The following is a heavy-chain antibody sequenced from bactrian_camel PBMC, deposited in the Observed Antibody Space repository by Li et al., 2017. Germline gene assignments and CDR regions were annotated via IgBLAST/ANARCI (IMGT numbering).Heavy chain of an antibody. CDR3: TNGGKVVGWLRPPGDA. Sequence: HVQLVESGGGLVQPGQSLTLSCVTSGFTFGDYWTSWVRQAPGKGLKWVSTIHSDGGITHYADSVKGRFTISRDNAKNTLYLQLNALKTDDTAMYYCTNGGKVVGWLRPPGDAWGQGTQVTVS. D-gene: IGHD2*01. CDR1: GFTFGDYW. V-gene: IGHV3S1*01. CDR2: IHSDGGIT. J-gene: IGHJ6*01.